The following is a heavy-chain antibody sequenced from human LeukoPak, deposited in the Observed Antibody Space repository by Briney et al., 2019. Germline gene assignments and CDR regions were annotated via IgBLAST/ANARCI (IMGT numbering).Heavy chain of an antibody. J-gene: IGHJ6*03. D-gene: IGHD3-22*01. V-gene: IGHV4-31*03. CDR2: MYYSGST. Sequence: SETLSLTCTVSGGSISSGGYYWSWIRQHPGKGLEWIGYMYYSGSTYYNPSLKSRVTISVDTSKNQFSLKLSSVTAADTAVYYCARGYYYDTTPGYYYYYMDVWGKGTTVTVSS. CDR3: ARGYYYDTTPGYYYYYMDV. CDR1: GGSISSGGYY.